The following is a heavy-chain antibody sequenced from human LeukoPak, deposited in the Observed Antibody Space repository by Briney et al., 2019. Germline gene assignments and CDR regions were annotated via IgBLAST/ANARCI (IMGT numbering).Heavy chain of an antibody. J-gene: IGHJ6*03. Sequence: SETLSLTCTVSGGSISSYYWSWIRQPAGKGLEWIGRIYTSGSTNYNPSLKSRVTMSVDTSKNQFSLELSSVTAADTAVYYCARGLPVWLPDYYYYMDIWGKGTTVTVSS. D-gene: IGHD5-12*01. CDR3: ARGLPVWLPDYYYYMDI. CDR2: IYTSGST. CDR1: GGSISSYY. V-gene: IGHV4-4*07.